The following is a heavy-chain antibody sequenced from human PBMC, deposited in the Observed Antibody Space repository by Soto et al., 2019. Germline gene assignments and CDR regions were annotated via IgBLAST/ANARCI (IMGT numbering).Heavy chain of an antibody. D-gene: IGHD5-12*01. CDR1: GFTFSRYG. Sequence: GGSLRLSCAAPGFTFSRYGMHWVRQAPGKGLEWVALIWYDGSSEYYADSVKGRFTISRDNAKNSLYLQMNSLRDEDTAVYYCARATREYSGYGRYYYYYMDVWGKGTMVTVSS. CDR3: ARATREYSGYGRYYYYYMDV. J-gene: IGHJ6*03. V-gene: IGHV3-33*01. CDR2: IWYDGSSE.